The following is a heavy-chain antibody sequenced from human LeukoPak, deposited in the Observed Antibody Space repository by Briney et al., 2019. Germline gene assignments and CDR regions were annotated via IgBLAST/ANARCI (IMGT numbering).Heavy chain of an antibody. CDR2: ISYDGSNK. V-gene: IGHV3-30-3*01. Sequence: GGSLRLSCAASGFTFSSYAMHWVRQAPGKGLEWVAVISYDGSNKYYADSVKGRFTISRDSSKNTLYLQMNSLRAEDTAVYYCARGRNSWYVPFDYWGQGTLVTVSS. CDR1: GFTFSSYA. CDR3: ARGRNSWYVPFDY. D-gene: IGHD6-13*01. J-gene: IGHJ4*02.